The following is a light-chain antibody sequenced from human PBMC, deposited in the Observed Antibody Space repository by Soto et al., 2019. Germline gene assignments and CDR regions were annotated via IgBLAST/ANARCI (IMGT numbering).Light chain of an antibody. CDR1: QSVSIY. J-gene: IGKJ5*01. V-gene: IGKV3-11*01. CDR3: QQLSTWPPIT. CDR2: DAI. Sequence: EIVVTQSPATLSLSPGESAILSCRTSQSVSIYLAWYQQKAGQAPRLLISDAINRATGIPARFSGSGSGTDFTLTISSLEPEYFAVYYCQQLSTWPPITFGQGTRLDIK.